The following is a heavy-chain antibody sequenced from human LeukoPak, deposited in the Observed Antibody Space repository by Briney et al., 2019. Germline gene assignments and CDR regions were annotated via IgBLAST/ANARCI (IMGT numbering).Heavy chain of an antibody. V-gene: IGHV4-59*01. CDR1: GGSISSYY. D-gene: IGHD1-1*01. J-gene: IGHJ3*02. CDR3: ARDGNWDAFDI. CDR2: IYYSGST. Sequence: KPSETLSLTCTVSGGSISSYYWSWIRQPPGKGLEWIGYIYYSGSTNYNPSLKSRVTISVDTSKNQFSLKLSSVTAADTAVYYCARDGNWDAFDIWGQGTMVTVSS.